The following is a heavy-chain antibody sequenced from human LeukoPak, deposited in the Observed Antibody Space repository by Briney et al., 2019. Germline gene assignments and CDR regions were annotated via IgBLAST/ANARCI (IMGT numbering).Heavy chain of an antibody. D-gene: IGHD6-13*01. V-gene: IGHV1-2*02. CDR3: ARGMAIAAAGHYAFDI. Sequence: ASVKVSCKASGYTFTGYYMHWVRQAPGQGREWMGWINPNSGGTNYAQKFQGRVTMTRDTSISTAYMELSRLRSDDTAVYYCARGMAIAAAGHYAFDIWGQGTMVTVSS. CDR2: INPNSGGT. J-gene: IGHJ3*02. CDR1: GYTFTGYY.